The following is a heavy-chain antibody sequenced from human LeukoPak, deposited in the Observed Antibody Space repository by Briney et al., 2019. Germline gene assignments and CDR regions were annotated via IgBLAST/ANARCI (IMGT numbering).Heavy chain of an antibody. V-gene: IGHV3-30*04. CDR3: AKDSRKWWFGELLFGYFDY. CDR1: GFTFSSYA. Sequence: GGSLRLSCAASGFTFSSYAMHWVRQAPGKGLEWVAVISYDGSTKYYADSVKGRFTISRDNSKNTLYLQMNSLRAEDTAVYYCAKDSRKWWFGELLFGYFDYWGQGTLVTVSS. CDR2: ISYDGSTK. J-gene: IGHJ4*02. D-gene: IGHD3-10*01.